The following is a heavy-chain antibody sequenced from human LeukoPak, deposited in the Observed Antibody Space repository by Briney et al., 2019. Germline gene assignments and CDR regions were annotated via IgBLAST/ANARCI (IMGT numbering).Heavy chain of an antibody. CDR1: GFTFSDYY. CDR2: ISSSGSTI. J-gene: IGHJ6*03. Sequence: GGSLRLSCAASGFTFSDYYMSWIRQAPGKGLEWVSYISSSGSTIYYADSVKGRFTISRDNAKSSLYLQMNSLRAEDTAVYYCARPIEDCTNGVCYTGGYYYYYMDVWGKGTTVTVSS. D-gene: IGHD2-8*01. V-gene: IGHV3-11*04. CDR3: ARPIEDCTNGVCYTGGYYYYYMDV.